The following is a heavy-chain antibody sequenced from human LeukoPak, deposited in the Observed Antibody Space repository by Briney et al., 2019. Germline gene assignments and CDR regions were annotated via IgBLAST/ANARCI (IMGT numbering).Heavy chain of an antibody. CDR3: ARDRVRYSSGWSAFDI. V-gene: IGHV3-33*08. Sequence: GRSLRLSCAASGFTFSSYAMHWVRQAPGKGLEWVAVIWYDGSNKYYADSVKGRFTISRDNSKNTLYLQMNSLRAEDTAVYYCARDRVRYSSGWSAFDIWGQGTMVTVSS. CDR1: GFTFSSYA. D-gene: IGHD6-19*01. J-gene: IGHJ3*02. CDR2: IWYDGSNK.